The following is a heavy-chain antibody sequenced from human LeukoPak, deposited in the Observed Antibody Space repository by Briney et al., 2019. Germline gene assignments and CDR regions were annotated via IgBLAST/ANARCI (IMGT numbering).Heavy chain of an antibody. CDR2: ITGSGGRT. V-gene: IGHV3-23*01. CDR1: GLTFSSYS. J-gene: IGHJ4*02. Sequence: GGSLRLSCAASGLTFSSYSMNWARQAPGKGLEWVSGITGSGGRTYYADSVKGRFTISRDNSKDTLYLQMNSLRAEDTAMYYCAKEIFRSNDYWGQGTLVTVSS. CDR3: AKEIFRSNDY. D-gene: IGHD3-3*01.